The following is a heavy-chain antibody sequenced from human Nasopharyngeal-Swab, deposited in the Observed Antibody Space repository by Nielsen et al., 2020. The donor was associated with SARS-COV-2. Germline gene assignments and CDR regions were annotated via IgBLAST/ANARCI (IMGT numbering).Heavy chain of an antibody. D-gene: IGHD3-10*01. CDR2: IRGSGGST. V-gene: IGHV3-23*01. Sequence: GESLKISCAASGFTFSSYAMSWVRQAPGKGLEWVSAIRGSGGSTYYADSVKGRFTISRDNSKNTLYLQMNSLRAEDTAVYYCAKDSTMVRGRGGFDPWGQGTLVTVSS. CDR3: AKDSTMVRGRGGFDP. J-gene: IGHJ5*02. CDR1: GFTFSSYA.